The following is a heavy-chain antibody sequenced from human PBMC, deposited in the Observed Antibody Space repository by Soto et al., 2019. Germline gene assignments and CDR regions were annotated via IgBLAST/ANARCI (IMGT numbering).Heavy chain of an antibody. D-gene: IGHD6-13*01. CDR3: ARDPSSSWYEGYYFDY. J-gene: IGHJ4*02. V-gene: IGHV4-4*07. CDR1: GGSISSYY. Sequence: SETLSLTCTVSGGSISSYYWSWIRQPAGKGLEWIGRIYTSGSTNYNPSLKSRVTMSVDTSKNQFSLKLSSVTAAGTAVYYCARDPSSSWYEGYYFDYWGQGTLVTVSS. CDR2: IYTSGST.